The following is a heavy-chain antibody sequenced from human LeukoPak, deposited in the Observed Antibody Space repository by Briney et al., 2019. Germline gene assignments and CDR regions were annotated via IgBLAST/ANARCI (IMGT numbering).Heavy chain of an antibody. D-gene: IGHD6-19*01. V-gene: IGHV4-4*07. CDR3: AREPYRRYLQIGGSRWSFDY. CDR2: IYTSGST. Sequence: PSETLSLTCTVSGGSISSYYWSWIRQPAGKGLEWIGRIYTSGSTNYSPSLKSRVTMSVDTSKNQFSLKLSSVTAADTAVYYCAREPYRRYLQIGGSRWSFDYWGQGTLVTVSS. CDR1: GGSISSYY. J-gene: IGHJ4*02.